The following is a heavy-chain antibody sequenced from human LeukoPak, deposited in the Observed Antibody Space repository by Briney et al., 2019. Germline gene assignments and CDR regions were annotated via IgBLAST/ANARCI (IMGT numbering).Heavy chain of an antibody. Sequence: SETLSLTCAVYGGSFSGYYWSWIRQPPGKGLEWIGYIYDSGSGSTNYNPSLKSRVTISVDTSENQFSLKLSSVTAADTAVYYCARGPIVGATNFVDYWGQGTLVTVSS. CDR3: ARGPIVGATNFVDY. V-gene: IGHV4-59*08. CDR2: IYDSGSGST. CDR1: GGSFSGYY. D-gene: IGHD1-26*01. J-gene: IGHJ4*02.